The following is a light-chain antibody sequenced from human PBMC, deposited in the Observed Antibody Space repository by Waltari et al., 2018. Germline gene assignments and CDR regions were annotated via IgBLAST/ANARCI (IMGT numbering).Light chain of an antibody. J-gene: IGLJ2*01. Sequence: QSALTQPASVSGSPGQSITITCTGTSSDDGSYNLVYWYQQHQGKAPRLMVYEVSKRPSGVSNRFTGSKSGNTASLTISGLQAEDEADYYCCSYAGSSTVFGGGTKLTVL. CDR1: SSDDGSYNL. V-gene: IGLV2-23*02. CDR2: EVS. CDR3: CSYAGSSTV.